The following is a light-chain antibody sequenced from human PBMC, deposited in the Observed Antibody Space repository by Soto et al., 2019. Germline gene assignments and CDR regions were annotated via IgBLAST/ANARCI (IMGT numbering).Light chain of an antibody. CDR1: QGISNY. CDR2: AAS. V-gene: IGKV1-27*01. CDR3: QKYRGT. Sequence: DIQMTQSPSSLSASVGDRVTITCRASQGISNYLAWYQQKPGKVPKLLIYAASTLQSGVPSRFSGSGSGTDFILTISCLQPEDVATYYCQKYRGTFGRGTRLEIK. J-gene: IGKJ5*01.